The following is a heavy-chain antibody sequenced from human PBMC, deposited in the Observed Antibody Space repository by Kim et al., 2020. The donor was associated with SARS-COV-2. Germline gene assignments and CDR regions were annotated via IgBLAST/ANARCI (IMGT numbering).Heavy chain of an antibody. Sequence: RSYTDSVKGRFTISRENAKNSLYLQMNSLKNEDTAVYYCARVPRVATIDYWGQGTLVTVSS. V-gene: IGHV3-48*02. CDR3: ARVPRVATIDY. CDR2: R. D-gene: IGHD5-12*01. J-gene: IGHJ4*02.